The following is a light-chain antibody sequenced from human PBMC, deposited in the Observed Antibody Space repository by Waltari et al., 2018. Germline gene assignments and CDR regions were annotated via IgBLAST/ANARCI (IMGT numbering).Light chain of an antibody. CDR2: GAS. J-gene: IGKJ2*01. CDR1: QSVTGSS. V-gene: IGKV3-20*01. Sequence: EIVLPQSPGPLPLSPGERATLSCRASQSVTGSSLAWYQQKPGQAPRLLIYGASSRATGVPDRFGGSGSGTDFTLTISRLEPEDFAMYYCQQFGGSPPYTFGQGTKVEMK. CDR3: QQFGGSPPYT.